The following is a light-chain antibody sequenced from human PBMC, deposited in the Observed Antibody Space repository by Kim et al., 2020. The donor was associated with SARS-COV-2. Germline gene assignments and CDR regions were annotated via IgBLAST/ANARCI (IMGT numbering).Light chain of an antibody. CDR3: QAWDSSIYV. CDR2: RDN. Sequence: SLSPGQTASFTCSGDKLVDKYASWYQQKPGQSPVVVIFRDNRRPSGIPERFSGSNSGNTVTLTISGTQAMDEADYYCQAWDSSIYVFGTGTKVTVL. V-gene: IGLV3-1*01. J-gene: IGLJ1*01. CDR1: KLVDKY.